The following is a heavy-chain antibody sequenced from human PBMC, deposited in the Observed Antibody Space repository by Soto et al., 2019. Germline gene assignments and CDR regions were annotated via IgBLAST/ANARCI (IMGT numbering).Heavy chain of an antibody. CDR2: ISGSGGST. J-gene: IGHJ6*02. Sequence: EVQLLESGGGLVQPGGSLRLSCAASGFTFSSYAMSWVRQAPGKGLEWVSAISGSGGSTYYADSVKGRFTISRDNSKNTLYLQMNSLRAEDTAVYYCAKDRPGIAVAGPYYYYYGMDVWGQGTTVTVSS. CDR3: AKDRPGIAVAGPYYYYYGMDV. V-gene: IGHV3-23*01. CDR1: GFTFSSYA. D-gene: IGHD6-19*01.